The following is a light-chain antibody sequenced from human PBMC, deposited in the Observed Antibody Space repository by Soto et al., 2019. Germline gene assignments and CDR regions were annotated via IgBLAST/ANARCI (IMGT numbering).Light chain of an antibody. J-gene: IGLJ1*01. V-gene: IGLV2-14*03. Sequence: QSALTQPASVSGSPGQSITISCTVTSSDVGGYDFVSWYQHHPGKAPRLMIYDVSHRPSGVSDRFSASKSGNTASLTISGILAEDEDDYYCSSYTSISTYVFGTGTKLTVL. CDR3: SSYTSISTYV. CDR1: SSDVGGYDF. CDR2: DVS.